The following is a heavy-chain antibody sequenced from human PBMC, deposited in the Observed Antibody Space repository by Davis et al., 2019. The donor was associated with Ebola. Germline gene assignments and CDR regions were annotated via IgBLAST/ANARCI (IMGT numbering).Heavy chain of an antibody. Sequence: MPGGSLRLSCTVSGGSISSSSYYWGWIRQPPGKGLEWIGSIYYSGSTYYNPSLKSRVTISVDTSKNQFSLKLSSVTAADTAVYYCAKSDILTTETFDYWGQGTLVTVSS. V-gene: IGHV4-39*01. D-gene: IGHD3-9*01. CDR1: GGSISSSSYY. J-gene: IGHJ4*02. CDR2: IYYSGST. CDR3: AKSDILTTETFDY.